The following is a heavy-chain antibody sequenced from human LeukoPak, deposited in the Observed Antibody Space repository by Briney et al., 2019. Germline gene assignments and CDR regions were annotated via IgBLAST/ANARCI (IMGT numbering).Heavy chain of an antibody. Sequence: PSETLSLTCTVYGGSVSSGRYYWSWIRQPPGKGLEWIGYFYYSGSTNYNPSLKTRVTISVDTSKNQFSLKVSSVTAADTAVYYCARKRTGDQGYYFDYWGQGTLVTVSS. D-gene: IGHD1-1*01. CDR1: GGSVSSGRYY. J-gene: IGHJ4*02. CDR2: FYYSGST. CDR3: ARKRTGDQGYYFDY. V-gene: IGHV4-61*01.